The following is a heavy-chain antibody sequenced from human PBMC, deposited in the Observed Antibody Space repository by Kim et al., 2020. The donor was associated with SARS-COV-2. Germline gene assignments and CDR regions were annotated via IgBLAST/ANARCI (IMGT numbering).Heavy chain of an antibody. Sequence: GGSLRLSCVASGFTFSSYTMPWVRQAPGKGLQWVSFISGSGTTTYYADSVRGRLTISRDNSKNMLFLEMSRLRVEDTAVYYCAKGGGVRYCFDNWGQGTL. J-gene: IGHJ4*02. CDR2: ISGSGTTT. CDR3: AKGGGVRYCFDN. CDR1: GFTFSSYT. V-gene: IGHV3-23*01. D-gene: IGHD2-8*02.